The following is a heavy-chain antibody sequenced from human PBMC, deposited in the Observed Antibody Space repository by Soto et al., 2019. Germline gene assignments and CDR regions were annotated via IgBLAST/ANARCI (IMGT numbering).Heavy chain of an antibody. V-gene: IGHV4-31*03. CDR1: GGSISSGGYY. Sequence: SETLSLTCTVSGGSISSGGYYWSWIRQHPGKGLEWIGYIYYSGSTYYNPSLKSRVTISVDTSKNQFSLKLSSVTAADTAVYYCARAKKGIAAAENWFDPWGQGTLVTVSS. CDR2: IYYSGST. D-gene: IGHD6-13*01. CDR3: ARAKKGIAAAENWFDP. J-gene: IGHJ5*02.